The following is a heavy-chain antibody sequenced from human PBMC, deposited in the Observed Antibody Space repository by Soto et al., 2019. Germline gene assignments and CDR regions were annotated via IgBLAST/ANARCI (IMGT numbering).Heavy chain of an antibody. D-gene: IGHD3-10*01. Sequence: QVQLVESGGGVVQPGRSLRLSCAASGFTFSSYAMHWVRQAPGKGLEWVAVISYDGSNKYYADSVKGRFTISRDNSKNTLYLQMNSRRAEDTAVYYCARDRVAFPVYYYGSGIVLYYYGMDVWGQGTTVTVSS. CDR1: GFTFSSYA. J-gene: IGHJ6*02. CDR3: ARDRVAFPVYYYGSGIVLYYYGMDV. V-gene: IGHV3-30-3*01. CDR2: ISYDGSNK.